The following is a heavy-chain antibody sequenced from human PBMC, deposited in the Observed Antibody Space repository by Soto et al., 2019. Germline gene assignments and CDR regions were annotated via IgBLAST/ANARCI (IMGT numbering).Heavy chain of an antibody. CDR3: ARVEYYDILTGYPDY. CDR2: IWYDGSNK. D-gene: IGHD3-9*01. CDR1: GFTFSSYG. V-gene: IGHV3-33*01. Sequence: QVQLVESGGGVVQPGRSLRLSCAASGFTFSSYGMHWVRQAPGKGLEWVAVIWYDGSNKYYADSVKGRFTISRDNSKNTLYLQMNNLRAEDTAVYYCARVEYYDILTGYPDYWGQGTLVNVSS. J-gene: IGHJ4*02.